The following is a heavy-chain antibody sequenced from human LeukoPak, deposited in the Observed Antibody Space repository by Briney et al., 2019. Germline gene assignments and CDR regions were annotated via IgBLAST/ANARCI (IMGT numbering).Heavy chain of an antibody. CDR1: GFTFSSYE. V-gene: IGHV3-48*01. D-gene: IGHD5-18*01. CDR3: ARWGRGYSYGCMDV. CDR2: ISSSSSTI. Sequence: GGSLRLSCAASGFTFSSYEMNWVRQAPGKGLEWVSYISSSSSTIYYADSVKGRFTISRDNAKNSLYLQMNSLRAEDTAVYYCARWGRGYSYGCMDVWGKGTTVTVSS. J-gene: IGHJ6*03.